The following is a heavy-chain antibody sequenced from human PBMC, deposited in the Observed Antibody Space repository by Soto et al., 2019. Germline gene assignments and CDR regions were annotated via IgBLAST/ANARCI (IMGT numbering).Heavy chain of an antibody. Sequence: LRLSCAASGFTFSSYAMHWVRQAPGKGLEWVAVISYDGSNKYYADSVKGRFTISRDNSKNTLYLQMNSLRAEDTAVYYCARDGDEGAFDIWGQGTMVTVSS. CDR3: ARDGDEGAFDI. CDR2: ISYDGSNK. V-gene: IGHV3-30-3*01. J-gene: IGHJ3*02. CDR1: GFTFSSYA.